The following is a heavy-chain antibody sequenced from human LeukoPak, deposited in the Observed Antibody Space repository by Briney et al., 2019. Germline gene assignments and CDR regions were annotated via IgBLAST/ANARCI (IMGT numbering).Heavy chain of an antibody. Sequence: GRSLRLSCAASGFTFSSYGMHWVRQAPGKGLEWVAVIWYDGSNKYYADSVKGRFTISRDNSKNTLYLQMNSLRAEDTAVYYCAREAAMVDYYGMDVWGQGTTVTVSS. V-gene: IGHV3-33*01. CDR1: GFTFSSYG. D-gene: IGHD5-18*01. J-gene: IGHJ6*02. CDR2: IWYDGSNK. CDR3: AREAAMVDYYGMDV.